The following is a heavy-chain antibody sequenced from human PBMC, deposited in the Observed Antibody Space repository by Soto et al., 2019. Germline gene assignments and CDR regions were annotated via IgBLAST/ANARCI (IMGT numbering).Heavy chain of an antibody. CDR1: GFTFSSYD. V-gene: IGHV3-13*01. CDR3: ARGRYYGSGRYYVNAFDI. D-gene: IGHD3-10*01. Sequence: PGGSLRLSCAASGFTFSSYDMHWVRQATGKGLEWVSSIGTAGDTYYPGSVKGRFTISRENAKNSLYLQMNSLRAGDTAVYYCARGRYYGSGRYYVNAFDIWGQGKMVTVS. J-gene: IGHJ3*02. CDR2: IGTAGDT.